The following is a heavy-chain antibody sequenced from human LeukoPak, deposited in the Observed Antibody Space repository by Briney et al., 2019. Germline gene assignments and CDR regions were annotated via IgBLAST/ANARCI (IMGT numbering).Heavy chain of an antibody. CDR2: INPNSGGT. CDR3: ASSEEMATIGFDY. V-gene: IGHV1-2*02. J-gene: IGHJ4*02. D-gene: IGHD5-24*01. CDR1: GYTFTGYY. Sequence: GASVKVSCKASGYTFTGYYMHWVRQAPGQGLEWMGWINPNSGGTNYAQKFQGRVTMTRDTSISTAYMELSRLRSDDTAVYYCASSEEMATIGFDYWGQGTLVTVSS.